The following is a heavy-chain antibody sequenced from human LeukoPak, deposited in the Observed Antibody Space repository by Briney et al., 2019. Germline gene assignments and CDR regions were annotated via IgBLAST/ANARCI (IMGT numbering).Heavy chain of an antibody. CDR2: IIPIFGTA. Sequence: ASVKVSCKASGGTFSSYAISWVRQAPGQGLEWMGGIIPIFGTANYAQKFQGRVTITADESTSTAYMELSSLRSEDTAVYYCARGDYGDYANWFDPRGQGTLVTVSS. CDR1: GGTFSSYA. J-gene: IGHJ5*02. V-gene: IGHV1-69*13. D-gene: IGHD4-17*01. CDR3: ARGDYGDYANWFDP.